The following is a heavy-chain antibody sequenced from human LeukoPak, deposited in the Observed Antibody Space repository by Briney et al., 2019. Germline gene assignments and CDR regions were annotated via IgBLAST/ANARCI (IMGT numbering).Heavy chain of an antibody. J-gene: IGHJ5*02. Sequence: GGSLRLSCAASGFTVSSNYMSWVRQAPGKGLEWVSVIYSGGSTYYADSVKGRFTISRDNSKNTLYLQMKSLRAEDAAVYYCAPPNPVPWGEGTMVSVCS. V-gene: IGHV3-66*01. CDR3: APPNPVP. CDR1: GFTVSSNY. CDR2: IYSGGST.